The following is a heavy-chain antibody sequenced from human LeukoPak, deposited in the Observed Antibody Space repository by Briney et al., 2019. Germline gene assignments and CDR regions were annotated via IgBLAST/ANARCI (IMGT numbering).Heavy chain of an antibody. CDR1: GFTFSDSA. D-gene: IGHD3-22*01. V-gene: IGHV3-73*01. CDR2: IRSKAKSYAT. J-gene: IGHJ3*02. CDR3: THYYDGSGYYGAFDS. Sequence: GGCLRLSCAASGFTFSDSAVHWVRQASGKGLEWVGRIRSKAKSYATAYAASVKGRFTISSDDSETTAYLQMNSLKTEDTAVYYCTHYYDGSGYYGAFDSWGQGTMVTVSS.